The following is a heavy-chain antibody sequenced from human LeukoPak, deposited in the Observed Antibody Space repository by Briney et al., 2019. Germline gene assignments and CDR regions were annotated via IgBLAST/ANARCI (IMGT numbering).Heavy chain of an antibody. CDR3: ARVPAATWGDY. D-gene: IGHD2-2*01. Sequence: GGSLRLSCAASGFTFSSYAMHWVRQAPGKGREWVAVISYDGSNKYYADSVKGRSTISRDNSKNTLYLQMNSLRAEDTAVYYCARVPAATWGDYWGQGTLVTVSS. J-gene: IGHJ4*02. V-gene: IGHV3-30*01. CDR2: ISYDGSNK. CDR1: GFTFSSYA.